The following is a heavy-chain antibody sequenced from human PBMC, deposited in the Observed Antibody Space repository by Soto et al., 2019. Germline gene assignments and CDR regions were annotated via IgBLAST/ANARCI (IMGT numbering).Heavy chain of an antibody. CDR2: IYPGDSDT. Sequence: LGESLKISCKGSGYSFTSYWIGWVRQMPGKGLEWMGIIYPGDSDTRYSPSFQGQVTISADKSISTAYLQWSSLKASDTAMYYCASGFGSSFNYYGMDVWGQGTTVTVSS. D-gene: IGHD6-13*01. J-gene: IGHJ6*02. V-gene: IGHV5-51*01. CDR1: GYSFTSYW. CDR3: ASGFGSSFNYYGMDV.